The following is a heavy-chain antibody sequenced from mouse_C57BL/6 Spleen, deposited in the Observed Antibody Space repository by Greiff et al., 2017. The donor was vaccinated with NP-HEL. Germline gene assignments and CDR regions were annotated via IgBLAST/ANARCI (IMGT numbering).Heavy chain of an antibody. CDR3: ARPSYDYDGAWFAY. CDR1: GFTFSSYA. Sequence: EVKLMESGGGLVKPGGSLKLSCAASGFTFSSYAMSWVRQTPEKRLEWVATISDGGSYTYYPDNVKGRFTISRDNAKNNLYLQMSHLKSEDTAMYYCARPSYDYDGAWFAYWGQGTLVTVSA. V-gene: IGHV5-4*03. CDR2: ISDGGSYT. D-gene: IGHD2-4*01. J-gene: IGHJ3*01.